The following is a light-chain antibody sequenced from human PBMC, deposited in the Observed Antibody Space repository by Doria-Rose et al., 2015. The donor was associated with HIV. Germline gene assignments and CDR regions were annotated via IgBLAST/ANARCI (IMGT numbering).Light chain of an antibody. CDR2: DGS. CDR1: QSFSSTY. J-gene: IGKJ1*01. Sequence: TQSPGTLSLSPGERATLSCMASQSFSSTYLAWYQQKPGQAPSLIIYDGSTRATGIPDRFSASGSGTDFTLTINRLEPEDFALYYCHQYGTSWTFGQGTKVEI. V-gene: IGKV3-20*01. CDR3: HQYGTSWT.